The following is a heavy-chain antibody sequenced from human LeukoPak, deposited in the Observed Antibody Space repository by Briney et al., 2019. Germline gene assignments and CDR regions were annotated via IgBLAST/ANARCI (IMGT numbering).Heavy chain of an antibody. D-gene: IGHD6-6*01. CDR2: INHSGST. V-gene: IGHV4-34*01. CDR1: GGSLSGHY. J-gene: IGHJ4*02. CDR3: AREYSTSSTSFDC. Sequence: NPSETLSLTCGVYGGSLSGHYWSWLRQPPGKGLEWIGEINHSGSTNYNPSLKSRVTISVDTSKTQFSLRLNPVTAADTAVYHCAREYSTSSTSFDCWGQGTLVTVSS.